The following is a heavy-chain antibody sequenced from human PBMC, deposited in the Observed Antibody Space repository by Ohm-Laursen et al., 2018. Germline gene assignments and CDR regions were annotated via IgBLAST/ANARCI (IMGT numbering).Heavy chain of an antibody. J-gene: IGHJ4*02. CDR3: AKGDYYDSSGYY. D-gene: IGHD3-22*01. CDR1: GFTFRSYA. CDR2: INDSGGTT. V-gene: IGHV3-23*01. Sequence: SLRLSCTASGFTFRSYAMSWVRQAPGKGLEWVSGINDSGGTTYYADSVKGRFTISRDNSKNTLYLQMNSLRAEDTAVYYCAKGDYYDSSGYYWGQGTLVTVS.